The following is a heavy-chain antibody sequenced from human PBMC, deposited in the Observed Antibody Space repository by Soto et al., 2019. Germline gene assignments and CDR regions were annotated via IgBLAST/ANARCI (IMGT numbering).Heavy chain of an antibody. CDR3: AKHGSGSYRSWFDP. J-gene: IGHJ5*02. CDR1: GGSISSSSYY. V-gene: IGHV4-39*01. D-gene: IGHD3-10*01. CDR2: IYYSGST. Sequence: PSETLSLTCTFSGGSISSSSYYWGWIRQPPGKGLEWIGSIYYSGSTYYNPSLKSRVTISVDTSKNQFSLKLSSVTAADTAVYYCAKHGSGSYRSWFDPWGQGTLVTVSS.